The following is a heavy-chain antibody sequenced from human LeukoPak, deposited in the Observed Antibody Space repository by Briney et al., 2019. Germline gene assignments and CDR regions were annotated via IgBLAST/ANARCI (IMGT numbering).Heavy chain of an antibody. D-gene: IGHD3-22*01. CDR1: GGSISSGGYS. CDR2: IYHSGST. V-gene: IGHV4-30-2*01. J-gene: IGHJ4*01. Sequence: SQTLSLTCAVSGGSISSGGYSWSWIRQPPGKGLEWIGYIYHSGSTYYNPSLKSRVTISVDRSKNQFSLKLSSVTAADTAVYYCARSDSSGYYPNLLDYWGQEPWSPSPQ. CDR3: ARSDSSGYYPNLLDY.